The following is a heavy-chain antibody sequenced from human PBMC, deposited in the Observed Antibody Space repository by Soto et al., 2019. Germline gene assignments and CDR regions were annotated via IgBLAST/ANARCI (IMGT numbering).Heavy chain of an antibody. CDR1: GFTFSSYA. J-gene: IGHJ6*02. V-gene: IGHV3-23*01. Sequence: GGSLRLSCAASGFTFSSYAMSWVRQAPGKGLEWVSAISGSGGSTYYADSVKGRFTISRDNSKNTLYLQMKSLRTEDTAVYYCAKGVNDYYYYGMDVWGQGTTVTVSS. D-gene: IGHD1-1*01. CDR3: AKGVNDYYYYGMDV. CDR2: ISGSGGST.